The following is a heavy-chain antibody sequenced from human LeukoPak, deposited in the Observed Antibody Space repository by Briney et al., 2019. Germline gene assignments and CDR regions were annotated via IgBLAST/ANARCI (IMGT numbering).Heavy chain of an antibody. V-gene: IGHV3-64D*09. J-gene: IGHJ6*02. D-gene: IGHD2-15*01. CDR2: ISDSGGST. CDR3: VRGYSFGPYGMDV. Sequence: GGSLTLSCSASGFPFSSYAMHWVRQAPGKGLEYVSPISDSGGSTFYADSVKRRFTISRDNSKNTLYLQMSSLRAEATAVYFCVRGYSFGPYGMDVWGQGTTVTVSS. CDR1: GFPFSSYA.